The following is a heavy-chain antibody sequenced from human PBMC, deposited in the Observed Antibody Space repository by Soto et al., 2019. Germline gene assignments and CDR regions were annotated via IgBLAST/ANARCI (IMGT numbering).Heavy chain of an antibody. D-gene: IGHD2-15*01. CDR1: GGSISSNY. Sequence: SETLSLTCTVSGGSISSNYWSWIRQPPGKGLEWIGYIYSSGSTNYNPSLKSRVTISVGTSKNQFSLKLSSVTAADTAVYYCARRYGGGFDFWGQGTLVTVSS. CDR3: ARRYGGGFDF. J-gene: IGHJ4*02. CDR2: IYSSGST. V-gene: IGHV4-59*08.